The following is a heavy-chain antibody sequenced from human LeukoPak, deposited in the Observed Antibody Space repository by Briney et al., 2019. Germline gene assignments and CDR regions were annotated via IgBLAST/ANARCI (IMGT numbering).Heavy chain of an antibody. CDR2: IYSGGST. Sequence: GGSLRLSCAASGFTVSSNYMSWVRQAPGKGLEWVPVIYSGGSTYYADSVKGRLTISRDNSKNTLYLQMNSLRAEDTAVYYCARASYTNDFWSGYYDFDYWGQGTLVTVSS. J-gene: IGHJ4*02. V-gene: IGHV3-66*02. CDR1: GFTVSSNY. CDR3: ARASYTNDFWSGYYDFDY. D-gene: IGHD3-3*01.